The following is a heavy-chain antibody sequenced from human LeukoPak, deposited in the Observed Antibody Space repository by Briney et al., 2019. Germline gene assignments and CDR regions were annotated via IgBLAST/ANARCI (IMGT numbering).Heavy chain of an antibody. Sequence: GGSLRLSCAASGFTFDDYAMHWVRQAPGKGLEWVSGISWNSGSIGYADSVKGRFTISRDNAKNSLYLQMNSLRAEDTALYYCAKGFARVWFGESYDYWGQGTLVTVSS. D-gene: IGHD3-10*01. CDR3: AKGFARVWFGESYDY. J-gene: IGHJ4*02. V-gene: IGHV3-9*01. CDR1: GFTFDDYA. CDR2: ISWNSGSI.